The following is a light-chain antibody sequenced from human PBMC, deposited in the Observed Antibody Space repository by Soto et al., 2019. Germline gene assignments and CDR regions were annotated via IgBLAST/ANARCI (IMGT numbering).Light chain of an antibody. CDR2: RNN. V-gene: IGLV1-47*01. J-gene: IGLJ3*02. Sequence: QSVLTQPPSASGTPGQRVTISCSGSSSNIGSNYVYWYQQLPGTAPKLLIYRNNQRPSGVPDRFSASKTGTSASLAISGLRSDDEADYYCAAWDDSLSGPVFGGGTKLTVL. CDR1: SSNIGSNY. CDR3: AAWDDSLSGPV.